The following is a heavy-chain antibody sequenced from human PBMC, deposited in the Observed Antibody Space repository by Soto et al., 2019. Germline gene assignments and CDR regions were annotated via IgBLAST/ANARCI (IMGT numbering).Heavy chain of an antibody. CDR1: GGSISSYY. V-gene: IGHV4-59*01. CDR3: ARAENYYGSGSYYFDY. J-gene: IGHJ4*02. Sequence: PSETLSLTCTVSGGSISSYYWSWIRQPPGKGLEWIGYIYYSGSTNYNPSLKSRVTISVDTSKNQFSLKLSSVTAADTAVYYCARAENYYGSGSYYFDYWGQGTLVTVSS. D-gene: IGHD3-10*01. CDR2: IYYSGST.